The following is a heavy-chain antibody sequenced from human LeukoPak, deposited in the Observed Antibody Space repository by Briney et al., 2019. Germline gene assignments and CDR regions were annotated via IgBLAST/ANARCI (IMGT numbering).Heavy chain of an antibody. D-gene: IGHD3-3*01. Sequence: SETLSLTCAVYGGSFSGYYWSWIRQPPGKGLEWIGEINHSGSTNYNPSLKSRVTISVDTSKNQFSLKLRSVTAADTAVYYCASRRITIFGVVKYYMDVWGKGTTVTVSS. V-gene: IGHV4-34*01. CDR3: ASRRITIFGVVKYYMDV. J-gene: IGHJ6*03. CDR1: GGSFSGYY. CDR2: INHSGST.